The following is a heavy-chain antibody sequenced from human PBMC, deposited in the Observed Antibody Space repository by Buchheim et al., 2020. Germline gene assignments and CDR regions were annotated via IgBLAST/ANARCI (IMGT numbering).Heavy chain of an antibody. Sequence: EVQLVESGGGLVQPGGSLRLSCAASGFTFSSYWMHWVRQAPGKGLVWVSRINSDGSSTSYADSVKGRFTISRDNAKHTLYLQMNSLRGEDTAVYYCARAGPYSSGWRSGVGIDYWGQGTL. CDR1: GFTFSSYW. CDR3: ARAGPYSSGWRSGVGIDY. CDR2: INSDGSST. D-gene: IGHD6-19*01. V-gene: IGHV3-74*01. J-gene: IGHJ4*02.